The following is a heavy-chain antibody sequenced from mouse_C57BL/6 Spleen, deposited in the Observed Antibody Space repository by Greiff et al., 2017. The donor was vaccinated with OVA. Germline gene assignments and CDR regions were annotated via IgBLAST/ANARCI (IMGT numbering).Heavy chain of an antibody. V-gene: IGHV3-6*01. D-gene: IGHD1-1*02. CDR1: GYSITSGYY. CDR3: ARAGYGLYAMDY. J-gene: IGHJ4*01. CDR2: ISYDGSN. Sequence: VQLKQSGPGLVKPSQSLSLTCSVTGYSITSGYYWNWIRQFPGNKLEWMGYISYDGSNNYNPSLKNRISITRDTSKNQFFLKLNSVTTEDTATYYCARAGYGLYAMDYWGQGTSVTVSS.